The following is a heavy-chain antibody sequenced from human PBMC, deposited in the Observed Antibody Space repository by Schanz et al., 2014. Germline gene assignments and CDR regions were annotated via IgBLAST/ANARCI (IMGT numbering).Heavy chain of an antibody. CDR3: AKYGGELGVSFEY. CDR1: GFAFSSFA. J-gene: IGHJ4*02. D-gene: IGHD7-27*01. Sequence: EVFLVESGGGLVQPGGSLRLSCAASGFAFSSFALSWVRQAPGEGLEWVANIKQDGSEKYYVDSVKGRFTISRDNAKNSLYLQMNSLRPEDTAVYYCAKYGGELGVSFEYWGQGTLVTVSS. V-gene: IGHV3-7*01. CDR2: IKQDGSEK.